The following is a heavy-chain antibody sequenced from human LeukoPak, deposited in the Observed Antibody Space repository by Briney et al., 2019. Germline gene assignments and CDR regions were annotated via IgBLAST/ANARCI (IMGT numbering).Heavy chain of an antibody. J-gene: IGHJ3*02. Sequence: GRSLRLSCAASGFTFDDYAMHWVRQAPGKGLEWVSGISWNSGSIGYADSVKGRFTISRDNAKNSLYLQMNSLRAVDTALYYCAKAMYGSGPFPDAFDIWGQGTMVTVSS. CDR1: GFTFDDYA. V-gene: IGHV3-9*01. CDR3: AKAMYGSGPFPDAFDI. D-gene: IGHD3-10*01. CDR2: ISWNSGSI.